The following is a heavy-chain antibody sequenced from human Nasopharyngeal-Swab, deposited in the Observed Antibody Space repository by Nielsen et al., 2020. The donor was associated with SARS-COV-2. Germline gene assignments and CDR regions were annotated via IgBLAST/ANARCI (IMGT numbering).Heavy chain of an antibody. V-gene: IGHV3-74*01. Sequence: WIRRPPGKGLVWVSRINSDGSFIDYAGSVKGRFTISRDNARNTLNLQMNSLRAEDTALYYCVCGGTTPSDYWGQGTLVTVSS. CDR2: INSDGSFI. D-gene: IGHD2-15*01. CDR3: VCGGTTPSDY. J-gene: IGHJ4*02.